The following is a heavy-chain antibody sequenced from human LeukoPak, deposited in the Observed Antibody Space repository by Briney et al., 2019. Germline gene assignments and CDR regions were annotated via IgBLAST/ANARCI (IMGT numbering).Heavy chain of an antibody. CDR1: GGSFSGYY. D-gene: IGHD2-2*01. V-gene: IGHV4-34*01. J-gene: IGHJ6*03. Sequence: SETLSLTCAVYGGSFSGYYWSWIRHPPGKGLDWIGEINHSGSTNYNPSLKSRVTISVDTSKNQFSLKLSSVTAADTAVYYCARGPHCSSTSCPSDDYYYYMDVWGKGTTVTVSS. CDR2: INHSGST. CDR3: ARGPHCSSTSCPSDDYYYYMDV.